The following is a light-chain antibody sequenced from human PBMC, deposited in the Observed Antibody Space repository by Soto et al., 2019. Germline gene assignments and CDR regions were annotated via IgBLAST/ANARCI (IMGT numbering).Light chain of an antibody. J-gene: IGKJ1*01. CDR2: AAS. Sequence: EIVLTQSPDTLSLSPGERATLSCRASQSIRDMYIGWYQQKRGQAPRLLVYAASNRAAGVPDRFSGSGSGTDFTLVISRVEPEDFAVYYCQQDSLSPWTFGQGTKVEIK. CDR3: QQDSLSPWT. CDR1: QSIRDMY. V-gene: IGKV3-20*01.